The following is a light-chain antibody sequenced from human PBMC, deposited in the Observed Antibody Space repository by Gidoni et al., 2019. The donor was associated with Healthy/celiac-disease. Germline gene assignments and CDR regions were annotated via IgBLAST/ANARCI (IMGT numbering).Light chain of an antibody. CDR2: QDS. J-gene: IGLJ2*01. CDR1: KLGDKY. CDR3: QSWDSSTGV. Sequence: YEMTQPPSVSVSPGQTASINCSGDKLGDKYACWSQQKPGQSPVLVIYQDSKRPSGIPERFSGSNSGNTATLTISVTQALDEADYYCQSWDSSTGVFGGGTKLTVL. V-gene: IGLV3-1*01.